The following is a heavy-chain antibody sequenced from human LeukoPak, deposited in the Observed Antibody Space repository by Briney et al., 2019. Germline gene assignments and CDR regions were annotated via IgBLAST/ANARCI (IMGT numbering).Heavy chain of an antibody. V-gene: IGHV3-30*18. CDR2: ISHDGTKN. CDR3: AKDSSTWGNRYFDY. J-gene: IGHJ4*02. D-gene: IGHD2-2*01. CDR1: GFTFSSYG. Sequence: GGSLRLPCAVSGFTFSSYGIHWVRQAPGKGLEWVTFISHDGTKNYYADSVKGRFTVSRDNSKNTLYLQMDSLRADDTAVYYCAKDSSTWGNRYFDYWGQGTLVTVSS.